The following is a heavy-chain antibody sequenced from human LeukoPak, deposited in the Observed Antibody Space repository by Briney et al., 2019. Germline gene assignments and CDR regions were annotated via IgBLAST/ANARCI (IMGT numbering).Heavy chain of an antibody. Sequence: ASVTVSCKASGYTFTADHMHWVRQAPGQGLEWMGWINPNSGDTKHAQKFQGRVTMTRDTSLTTAYMELSGLRSDDTAVYYCARSYYDTRGYFNSWGQGTLVTVSS. J-gene: IGHJ5*02. CDR1: GYTFTADH. CDR2: INPNSGDT. V-gene: IGHV1-2*02. CDR3: ARSYYDTRGYFNS. D-gene: IGHD3-22*01.